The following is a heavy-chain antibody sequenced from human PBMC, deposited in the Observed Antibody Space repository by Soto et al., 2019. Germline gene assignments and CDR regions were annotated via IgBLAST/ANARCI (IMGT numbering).Heavy chain of an antibody. CDR1: GGTISSGGYY. D-gene: IGHD4-17*01. Sequence: PSETLSLTCTVSGGTISSGGYYWSWIRKHPGKGLEWIGYIYYSGSTYYNPSLKSRVTISVDMSKKQFSLKLNSVTAADTAVYYCARALDGDFDYWGQGTLVTVPQ. CDR2: IYYSGST. CDR3: ARALDGDFDY. J-gene: IGHJ4*02. V-gene: IGHV4-31*03.